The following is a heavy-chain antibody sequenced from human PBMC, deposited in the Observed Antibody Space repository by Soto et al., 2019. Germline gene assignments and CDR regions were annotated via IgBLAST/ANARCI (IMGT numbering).Heavy chain of an antibody. CDR1: GFTFSSYG. Sequence: GGSLRLSCAASGFTFSSYGMHWVRQAPGKGLEWVAVIWYDGSNKYYADSVKGRFTISRDNSKNTLYLQMNSLRAEDTAVYYCARDSYWNYALDAFDIWGQGTMDTVSS. J-gene: IGHJ3*02. V-gene: IGHV3-33*01. CDR2: IWYDGSNK. CDR3: ARDSYWNYALDAFDI. D-gene: IGHD1-7*01.